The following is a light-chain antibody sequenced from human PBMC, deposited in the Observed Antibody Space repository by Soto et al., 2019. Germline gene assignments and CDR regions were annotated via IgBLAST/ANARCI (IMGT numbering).Light chain of an antibody. CDR2: TAS. V-gene: IGKV3-20*01. CDR3: QQYGISPT. CDR1: RSVSSSL. Sequence: EIVLTESRGSRSLSPGERATLSCRASRSVSSSLLAWYQQKPGQAPRLLIYTASSRDTGVPDRFSGSGSGTDFTLTISRLEPEDFPVYYCQQYGISPTFGQGTKV. J-gene: IGKJ1*01.